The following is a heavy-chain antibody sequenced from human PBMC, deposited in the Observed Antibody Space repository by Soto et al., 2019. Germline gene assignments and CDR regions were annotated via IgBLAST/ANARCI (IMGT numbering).Heavy chain of an antibody. V-gene: IGHV3-30*18. CDR1: GFTFSSYG. J-gene: IGHJ6*02. CDR3: AKEIAAVADYYYYGMDV. CDR2: ISYDGSNK. Sequence: GGSLRLSCAASGFTFSSYGMHWVRQAPGKGLEWVAVISYDGSNKYYADSVKGRFTISRDSSKNTLYLQMNSLRAEDTAVYYCAKEIAAVADYYYYGMDVWGQGTTVTVSS. D-gene: IGHD6-19*01.